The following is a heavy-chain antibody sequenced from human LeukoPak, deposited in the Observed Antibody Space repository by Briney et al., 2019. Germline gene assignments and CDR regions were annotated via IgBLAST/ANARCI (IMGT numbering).Heavy chain of an antibody. CDR3: AKPARTDAFDI. Sequence: GGSLRLSCAASEFTFSSHGMHWVRQAPGKGLEWVAFIWYDGSNKNYADSVKGRFTISRDNSRNTLYLQMNSLRAEDTAVYYCAKPARTDAFDIWGQGTMVTVSS. CDR2: IWYDGSNK. D-gene: IGHD1-14*01. J-gene: IGHJ3*02. V-gene: IGHV3-30*02. CDR1: EFTFSSHG.